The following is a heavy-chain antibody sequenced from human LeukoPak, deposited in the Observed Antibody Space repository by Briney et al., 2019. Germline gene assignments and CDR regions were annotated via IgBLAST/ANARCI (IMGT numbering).Heavy chain of an antibody. V-gene: IGHV3-21*01. CDR2: ISSSSSYI. D-gene: IGHD2-21*02. Sequence: GGSLRLSCAASGFTFSSYSMNWVRQAPGKGLEWVSSISSSSSYIYYADSVKGRFTISRDNAKNSLYLQMNSLRAEDTAVYYCARDRCGGDCYSRLYYYYGMDVWGQGTTVTVSS. CDR1: GFTFSSYS. J-gene: IGHJ6*02. CDR3: ARDRCGGDCYSRLYYYYGMDV.